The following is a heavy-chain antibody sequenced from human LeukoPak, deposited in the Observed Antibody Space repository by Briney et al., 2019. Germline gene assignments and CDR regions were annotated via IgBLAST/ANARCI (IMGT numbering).Heavy chain of an antibody. J-gene: IGHJ6*02. V-gene: IGHV4-61*02. CDR3: ARGVAVAGTEYYYYYGMDV. Sequence: SETLSLTCTVSGGSISSSSYYWSWIRQPAGKGLEWIGRIYTSGSTNYNPSLKSRVTMSVDTSKNQFSLKLSSVTAADTAVYYCARGVAVAGTEYYYYYGMDVWGQGTTVTVSS. CDR2: IYTSGST. CDR1: GGSISSSSYY. D-gene: IGHD6-19*01.